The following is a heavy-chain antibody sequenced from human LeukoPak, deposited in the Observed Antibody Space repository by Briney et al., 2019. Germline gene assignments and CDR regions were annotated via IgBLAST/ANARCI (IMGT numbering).Heavy chain of an antibody. D-gene: IGHD1-1*01. CDR1: GYTFTGYY. J-gene: IGHJ4*02. Sequence: GASVKVSCKASGYTFTGYYMYWVRQAPGQGLEWMGWINPNSGGTNYAQKFQGRVTMTRDTSISTAYMELSRLRSDDTAVYYCARVSNSNYYFDYWGQGTLVTVSS. CDR2: INPNSGGT. V-gene: IGHV1-2*02. CDR3: ARVSNSNYYFDY.